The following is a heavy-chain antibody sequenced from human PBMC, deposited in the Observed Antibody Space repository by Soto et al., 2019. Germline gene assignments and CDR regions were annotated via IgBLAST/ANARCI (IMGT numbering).Heavy chain of an antibody. Sequence: QVQLVESGGGVVQPGRSLRLSCAASGFTFSSYAMHWVRQAPGKGLEWVAVISYDGSNKYYADSVNGRFTISRDNSKNTLYLQMNSLRAEDTAVYYCARDDDGTAKYSSSSGDYWGQGTLVTVSS. CDR3: ARDDDGTAKYSSSSGDY. CDR1: GFTFSSYA. J-gene: IGHJ4*02. CDR2: ISYDGSNK. D-gene: IGHD6-6*01. V-gene: IGHV3-30-3*01.